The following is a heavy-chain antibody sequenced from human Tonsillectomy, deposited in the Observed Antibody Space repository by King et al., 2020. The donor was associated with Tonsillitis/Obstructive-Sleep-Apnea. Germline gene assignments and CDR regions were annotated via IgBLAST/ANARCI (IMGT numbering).Heavy chain of an antibody. Sequence: VQLQQWGAGLLKPAETLSLICAVYDGSFSGYYWSWIRQPPGKGLEWIGEINHSGSTNYNPSLKSRVTISVDTSKNQFSLRLSSVTAADTAVYYCARESYYDSSGYSFYYWGQGTLVTVSS. V-gene: IGHV4-34*01. CDR2: INHSGST. CDR1: DGSFSGYY. J-gene: IGHJ4*02. CDR3: ARESYYDSSGYSFYY. D-gene: IGHD3-22*01.